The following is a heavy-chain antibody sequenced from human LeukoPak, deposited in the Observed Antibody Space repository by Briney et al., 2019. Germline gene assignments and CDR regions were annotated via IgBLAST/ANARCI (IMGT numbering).Heavy chain of an antibody. V-gene: IGHV4-34*01. J-gene: IGHJ5*02. D-gene: IGHD5-24*01. CDR2: INHSGGT. Sequence: PSETLSLTCAVYGGSFIGYDWTWIRQPPGKGLEWIGEINHSGGTNYNPSLKSRVTISVDTSKNQFSLKLSSVTAADTAVYYCARGSPLDGYNYDGVPGYWFDPWGQGTLVTISS. CDR1: GGSFIGYD. CDR3: ARGSPLDGYNYDGVPGYWFDP.